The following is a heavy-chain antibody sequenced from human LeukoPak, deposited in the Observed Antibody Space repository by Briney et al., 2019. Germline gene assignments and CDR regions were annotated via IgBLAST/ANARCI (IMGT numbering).Heavy chain of an antibody. CDR1: GFTFSSYW. V-gene: IGHV3-7*01. CDR2: IKQDGSEK. Sequence: GGSLRLSCAASGFTFSSYWMSWVRQAPGKGLEWVANIKQDGSEKYYVDSVKGRFTISRDNAKNSLYLQMNSLRAEDTAVYYCARGEGSYYYGSGSYYPSRFDYWGQGTLVTVSS. CDR3: ARGEGSYYYGSGSYYPSRFDY. D-gene: IGHD3-10*01. J-gene: IGHJ4*02.